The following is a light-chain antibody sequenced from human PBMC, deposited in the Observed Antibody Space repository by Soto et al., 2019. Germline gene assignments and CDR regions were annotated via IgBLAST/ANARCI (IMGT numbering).Light chain of an antibody. CDR3: SSYSISTAYL. CDR1: SSDVGGYDY. V-gene: IGLV2-14*01. J-gene: IGLJ1*01. CDR2: EVN. Sequence: SVLTQPASVFGSPGQAITISCTGTSSDVGGYDYVSWYQLHPGKAPKLMVFEVNNRPSGVSYRFSGSKSGNTASLTISGLQAEDEADYFCSSYSISTAYLFGTGTKVTVL.